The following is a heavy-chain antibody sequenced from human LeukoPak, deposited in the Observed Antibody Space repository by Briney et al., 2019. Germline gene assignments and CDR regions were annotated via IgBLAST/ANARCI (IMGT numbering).Heavy chain of an antibody. Sequence: GGSLRLSCTASGFTFGSYAMSWVRQAPGKGLEWDSAISGSIRSTYYADSVKGRFTISRDNSKNTVYLQMNSLRAEDTAVYYCAISYGDYSFDYWGQGTLVTVSS. J-gene: IGHJ4*02. V-gene: IGHV3-23*01. D-gene: IGHD4-17*01. CDR3: AISYGDYSFDY. CDR1: GFTFGSYA. CDR2: ISGSIRST.